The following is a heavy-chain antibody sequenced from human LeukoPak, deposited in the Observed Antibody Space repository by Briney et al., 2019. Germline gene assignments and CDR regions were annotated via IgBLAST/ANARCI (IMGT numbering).Heavy chain of an antibody. CDR1: GFTFSSYS. D-gene: IGHD1-26*01. J-gene: IGHJ3*02. V-gene: IGHV3-48*04. CDR2: ISSSGSTI. CDR3: ARGVVGATKAFDI. Sequence: GGFLRLSCAASGFTFSSYSMNWVRQAPGKGLEWVSYISSSGSTIYYADSVKGRFTISRDNAKNSLYLQMNSLRAEDTAVYYCARGVVGATKAFDIWGQGTMVTVSS.